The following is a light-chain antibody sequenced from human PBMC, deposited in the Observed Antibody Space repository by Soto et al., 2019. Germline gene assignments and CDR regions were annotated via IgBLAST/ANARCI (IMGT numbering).Light chain of an antibody. V-gene: IGKV3-20*01. CDR2: GAS. CDR3: QQYGSSPQWT. J-gene: IGKJ1*01. CDR1: QSVSSSY. Sequence: EIVLTQSPGTLSLSPGERATLSCRASQSVSSSYLAWYQQKPGQATRLLIYGASSRATGIPDRFSGSGSGTDFTLTISRLEPEAFAVYYCQQYGSSPQWTFGQGTKVEIK.